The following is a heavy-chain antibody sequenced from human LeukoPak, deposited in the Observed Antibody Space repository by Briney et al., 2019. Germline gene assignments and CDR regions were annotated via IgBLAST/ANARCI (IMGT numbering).Heavy chain of an antibody. CDR3: ARTTVTKGPDY. CDR1: GGSISSGGYS. V-gene: IGHV4-34*01. Sequence: SSETLSLTCAVSGGSISSGGYSWSWIRQPPGKGLEWIGEINHSGSTNYNPSLKSRVTISVDTSKNQFSLKLSSVTAADTAVYYCARTTVTKGPDYWGQGTLVTVSS. CDR2: INHSGST. D-gene: IGHD4-17*01. J-gene: IGHJ4*02.